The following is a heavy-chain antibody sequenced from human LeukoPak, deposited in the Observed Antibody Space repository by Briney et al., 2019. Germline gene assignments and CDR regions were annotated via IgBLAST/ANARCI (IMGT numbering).Heavy chain of an antibody. CDR1: GYIFMNYA. V-gene: IGHV7-4-1*02. CDR3: ARAAAETGAFRDNWFDP. CDR2: IKTKTGNP. J-gene: IGHJ5*02. D-gene: IGHD6-13*01. Sequence: EASVKVSCKASGYIFMNYAVNWVRQAPGQGPEWMGWIKTKTGNPTYAQDFRGRFVFSLDTSVATAYLQMSSLRAEDTALYYCARAAAETGAFRDNWFDPWGQGTLVTVSS.